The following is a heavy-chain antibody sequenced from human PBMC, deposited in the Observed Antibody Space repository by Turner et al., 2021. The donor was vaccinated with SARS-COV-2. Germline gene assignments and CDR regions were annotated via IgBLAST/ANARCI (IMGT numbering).Heavy chain of an antibody. D-gene: IGHD3-22*01. J-gene: IGHJ3*02. CDR2: ISISSSYI. V-gene: IGHV3-21*01. Sequence: EVQLVESGGGLVKPGGSLRLSCAASGFTFSSYSMNWVRQAPGKGLEWVSSISISSSYIYYADTVKGRFTISRDNAKNSLYLKMNSLRAEDTAVYYCARWGPYYYDSSGYYPDAFDIWGQGTMVTVSS. CDR1: GFTFSSYS. CDR3: ARWGPYYYDSSGYYPDAFDI.